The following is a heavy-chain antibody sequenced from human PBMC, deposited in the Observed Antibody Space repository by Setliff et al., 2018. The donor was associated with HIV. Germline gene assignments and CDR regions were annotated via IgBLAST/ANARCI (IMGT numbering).Heavy chain of an antibody. D-gene: IGHD1-26*01. V-gene: IGHV4-34*01. CDR1: GESFSGFY. Sequence: ETLSLTCAVYGESFSGFYWNWVRQPPGKGLEWIGEINPSGSTNYNPSLKSRVTISVDKAKNQFSLKLTSVTAADTAVYFCARRFGASYLFSGYMDVWGKGSTVTVS. CDR3: ARRFGASYLFSGYMDV. J-gene: IGHJ6*03. CDR2: INPSGST.